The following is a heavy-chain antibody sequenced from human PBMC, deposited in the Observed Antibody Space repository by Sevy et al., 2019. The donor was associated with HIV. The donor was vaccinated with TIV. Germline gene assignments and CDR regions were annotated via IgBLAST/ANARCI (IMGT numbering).Heavy chain of an antibody. CDR2: FYYSEST. D-gene: IGHD6-19*01. CDR1: GGSISISSYY. V-gene: IGHV4-39*01. J-gene: IGHJ4*02. Sequence: SETLTLTCTVSGGSISISSYYWGWIRQPSGKGLEWIGSFYYSESTYYNPSLKSRVTISVDTSKNQFSLKLSSVTAADTAVYYCARAFRAVAGSYYFDYWGQGTLVTISS. CDR3: ARAFRAVAGSYYFDY.